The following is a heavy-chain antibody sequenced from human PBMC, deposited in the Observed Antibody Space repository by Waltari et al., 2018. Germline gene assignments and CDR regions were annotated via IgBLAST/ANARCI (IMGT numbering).Heavy chain of an antibody. Sequence: QLQLQESGPGLVRPSETLSLTCAVSGDSISDGSYYWGWIRQARQKGLEWIGTFYSRWSTYYNPSLKSRVPISADTSKNQFSLKMTSVTATDTAVYYCARLLDFSHVTSYWGRGTLVTVSS. CDR2: FYSRWST. CDR3: ARLLDFSHVTSY. CDR1: GDSISDGSYY. J-gene: IGHJ4*02. V-gene: IGHV4-39*01.